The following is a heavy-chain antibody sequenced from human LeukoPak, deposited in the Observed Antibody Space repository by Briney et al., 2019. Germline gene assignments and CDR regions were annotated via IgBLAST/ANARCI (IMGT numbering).Heavy chain of an antibody. CDR1: GGSISSSSYY. J-gene: IGHJ4*02. CDR2: IYYSGSS. CDR3: ARTPDLASFDY. D-gene: IGHD5-12*01. V-gene: IGHV4-39*07. Sequence: SETLSLTCTVSGGSISSSSYYWGWIRQPPGKGLEWIGSIYYSGSSYYNPSLKSRVTISKDTSKNQFSLKLSSVTAADTAVYYCARTPDLASFDYWAREPWSPSPQ.